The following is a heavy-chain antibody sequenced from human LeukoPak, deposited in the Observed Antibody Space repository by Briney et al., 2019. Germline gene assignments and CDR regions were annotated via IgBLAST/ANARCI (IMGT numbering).Heavy chain of an antibody. J-gene: IGHJ4*02. CDR2: INHSGST. V-gene: IGHV4-34*01. CDR1: GGSFSGYY. CDR3: ARWRGGQSEFDS. Sequence: SETLSLTCAVYGGSFSGYYWSWIRQPPGKGLEWIGEINHSGSTNYNPSLKSRVTISVDTSKNQFSLELTSVTAADTAVYYCARWRGGQSEFDSWGQGTLVTVSS. D-gene: IGHD3-16*01.